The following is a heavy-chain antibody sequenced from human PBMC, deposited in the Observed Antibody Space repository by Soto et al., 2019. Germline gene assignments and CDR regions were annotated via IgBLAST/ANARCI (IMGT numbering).Heavy chain of an antibody. CDR2: MNPDSGNT. Sequence: QVQLVQSGAEVKRPGASVKVSCKASGSTFTENDINWVRQATGHGLEWIGWMNPDSGNTGYARKFQGRVTMTRDTAITTAYMELRSLKSEDTAVYFCVRAPLDYYSADYFDNWGQGTLVNVSS. CDR1: GSTFTEND. J-gene: IGHJ4*02. CDR3: VRAPLDYYSADYFDN. V-gene: IGHV1-8*01. D-gene: IGHD2-21*02.